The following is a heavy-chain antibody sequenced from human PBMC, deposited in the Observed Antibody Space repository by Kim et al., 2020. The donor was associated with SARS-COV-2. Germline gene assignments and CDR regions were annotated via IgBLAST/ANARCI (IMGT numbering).Heavy chain of an antibody. CDR2: IYYSGST. CDR3: ARVADFWSGYYTRNGYYFDY. Sequence: SETLSLTCTVSGGSISSYYWSWIRQPPGKGLEWIGYIYYSGSTNYNPSLKSRVTISVDTSKNQFSLKLSSVTAADTAVYYCARVADFWSGYYTRNGYYFDYWGQGTLVTVSS. J-gene: IGHJ4*02. V-gene: IGHV4-59*01. D-gene: IGHD3-3*01. CDR1: GGSISSYY.